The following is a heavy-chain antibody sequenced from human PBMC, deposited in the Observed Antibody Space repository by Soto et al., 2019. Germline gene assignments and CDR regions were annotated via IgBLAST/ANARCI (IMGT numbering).Heavy chain of an antibody. Sequence: QLQLQESGPGLVKPSETLSLTCTVSVGSISSSSYYWGWIRQPPGKGLEWIGSIYYSGSTSYNPSLKSRVTISVETSKNRFSLKLSSVTAADTAVYYCARNKPNWFDPWGQGTLVPVSS. CDR1: VGSISSSSYY. CDR3: ARNKPNWFDP. J-gene: IGHJ5*02. CDR2: IYYSGST. V-gene: IGHV4-39*01.